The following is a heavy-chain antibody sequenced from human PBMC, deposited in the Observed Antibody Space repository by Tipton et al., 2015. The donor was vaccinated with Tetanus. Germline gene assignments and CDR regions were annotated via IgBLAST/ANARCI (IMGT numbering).Heavy chain of an antibody. V-gene: IGHV1-2*02. Sequence: QSGAEVKKPGASVKVSCKASGYTFTDYYMHWVRQAPGQGLEWMGWINPNSGATNYAQKFQGRVTMTRDTSISTAYMELSSLRSDDTAVYYCARDSWKMVRGVTTYYNWFDPWGQGTPVTVSS. CDR3: ARDSWKMVRGVTTYYNWFDP. CDR2: INPNSGAT. CDR1: GYTFTDYY. J-gene: IGHJ5*02. D-gene: IGHD3-10*01.